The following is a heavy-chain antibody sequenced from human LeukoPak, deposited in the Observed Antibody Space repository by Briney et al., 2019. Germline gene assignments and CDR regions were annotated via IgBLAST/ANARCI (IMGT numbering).Heavy chain of an antibody. CDR3: AKGPLIEVAGTTWDY. Sequence: GGSPRLSCAASGLTFSSCAMSWVRQAPGKGLEWVSAISGSGGSTYYADSVKGRFTISRDNSKNTLYLQMNSLRAEDTAVYFCAKGPLIEVAGTTWDYWGQGTLVTVSS. CDR1: GLTFSSCA. V-gene: IGHV3-23*01. J-gene: IGHJ4*02. D-gene: IGHD6-19*01. CDR2: ISGSGGST.